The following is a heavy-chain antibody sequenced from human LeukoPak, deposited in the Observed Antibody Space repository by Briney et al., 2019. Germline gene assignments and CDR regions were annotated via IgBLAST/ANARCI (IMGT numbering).Heavy chain of an antibody. V-gene: IGHV3-73*01. Sequence: PGGSLRLSCAASGFTFSGSAMHWVRQASGKGLEWVGRIRSKANSYATAYAASVKGRFTISRDDSKNTAYLQMNSLKTEDTAVYYCARDDTAMVTGGDDAFDIWGQGTMVTVSS. CDR1: GFTFSGSA. D-gene: IGHD5-18*01. J-gene: IGHJ3*02. CDR2: IRSKANSYAT. CDR3: ARDDTAMVTGGDDAFDI.